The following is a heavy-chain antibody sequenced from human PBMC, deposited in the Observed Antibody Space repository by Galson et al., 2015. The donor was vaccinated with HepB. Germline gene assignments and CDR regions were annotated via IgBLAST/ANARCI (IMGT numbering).Heavy chain of an antibody. CDR2: ISDSGGTT. J-gene: IGHJ4*02. V-gene: IGHV3-23*01. Sequence: SLRLSCAASGFTFSSYSMSWVRQAPGKGLEWVSAISDSGGTTYYADSVKGRFTISRDNSKNTLYLQMNSLRAEDTAVYYCAKGPSRVWDYFDYWGLGTLVTVSS. CDR3: AKGPSRVWDYFDY. CDR1: GFTFSSYS. D-gene: IGHD6-19*01.